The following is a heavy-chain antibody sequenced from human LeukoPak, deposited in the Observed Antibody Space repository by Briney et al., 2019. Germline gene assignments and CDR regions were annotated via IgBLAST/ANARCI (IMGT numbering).Heavy chain of an antibody. D-gene: IGHD2-2*01. V-gene: IGHV1-8*01. Sequence: ASVNVSCKASGYTFTSYDINWVRQASGQGREGMGWMNPNSGNTGYAQKFQGRVTMTRNTSISTAYMELSSLRSEDTAVYYCARGMEYCSSTSCYPTRYSYYYMDVWGKGTTVTVSS. CDR2: MNPNSGNT. J-gene: IGHJ6*03. CDR3: ARGMEYCSSTSCYPTRYSYYYMDV. CDR1: GYTFTSYD.